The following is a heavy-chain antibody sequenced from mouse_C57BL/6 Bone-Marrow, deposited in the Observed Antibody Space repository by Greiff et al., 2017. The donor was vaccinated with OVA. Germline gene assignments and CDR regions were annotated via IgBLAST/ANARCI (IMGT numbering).Heavy chain of an antibody. CDR3: ARCGSSFDY. V-gene: IGHV1-54*01. J-gene: IGHJ2*01. D-gene: IGHD1-1*02. CDR2: INPGSGGT. Sequence: VQLQQSGAELVRPGTSVKVSCKASGYAFTNYLIEWVKQRPGQGLEWIGVINPGSGGTNYNEKFKGKATLTADKSSSTAYMQLSSLTSEDSAVYFCARCGSSFDYWGQGTTLTVSS. CDR1: GYAFTNYL.